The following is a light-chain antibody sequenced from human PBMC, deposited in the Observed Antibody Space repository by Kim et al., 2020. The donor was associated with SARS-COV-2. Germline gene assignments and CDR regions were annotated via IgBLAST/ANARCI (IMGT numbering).Light chain of an antibody. CDR1: ETIFSNF. V-gene: IGKV3-20*01. J-gene: IGKJ1*01. CDR3: HQYGSSPET. Sequence: SPGERATLSCTASETIFSNFLAWYQQKPGQAPRLLIYGVSTRANGIPDRFSGSGSGTDFTLTISRLEFEDFAIYYCHQYGSSPETFGQGTKVDIK. CDR2: GVS.